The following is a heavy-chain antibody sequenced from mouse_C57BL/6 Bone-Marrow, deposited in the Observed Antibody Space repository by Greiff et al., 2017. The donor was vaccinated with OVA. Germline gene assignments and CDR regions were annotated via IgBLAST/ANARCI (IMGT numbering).Heavy chain of an antibody. V-gene: IGHV3-8*01. CDR1: GYSITSDY. J-gene: IGHJ2*01. CDR3: FDY. Sequence: EVQLQESGPGLAKPSQTLSLSCSVTGYSITSDYWNWIRKFPGNKLEYMGYISHSGSTYYNPSLNSRISITRYTSKNQYYLEENAVTTEDTASLRDFDYWGQGTTLTVSS. CDR2: ISHSGST.